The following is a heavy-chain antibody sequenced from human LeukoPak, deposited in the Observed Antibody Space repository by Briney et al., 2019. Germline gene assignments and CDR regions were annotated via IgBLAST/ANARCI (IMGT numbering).Heavy chain of an antibody. J-gene: IGHJ5*02. CDR3: ARGRAPTVASNCFDP. D-gene: IGHD4-11*01. CDR2: IYSSGSP. V-gene: IGHV4-4*09. CDR1: GGSISSYY. Sequence: SETLSLTCTVSGGSISSYYWSWTRQPPGKGLEWIGYIYSSGSPNYNPSLKGRVTISVDTSKDQSSLKLSAVTAADTAVYYCARGRAPTVASNCFDPWGQGTLVTVSS.